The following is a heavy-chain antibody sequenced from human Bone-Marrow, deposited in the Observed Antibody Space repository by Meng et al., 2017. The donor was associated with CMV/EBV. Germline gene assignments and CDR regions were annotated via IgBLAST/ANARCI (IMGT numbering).Heavy chain of an antibody. CDR3: AKDTTGLAPLGLFDY. Sequence: GESLKISCAASGFTFSDYYMSWIRQAPGKGLEWVSYISSSGSTIYYADSVKGRFTISRDNAKNSLYLQMNSLRAEDTAVYYCAKDTTGLAPLGLFDYWGQGTLVTVSS. CDR2: ISSSGSTI. CDR1: GFTFSDYY. V-gene: IGHV3-11*01. J-gene: IGHJ4*02. D-gene: IGHD1-1*01.